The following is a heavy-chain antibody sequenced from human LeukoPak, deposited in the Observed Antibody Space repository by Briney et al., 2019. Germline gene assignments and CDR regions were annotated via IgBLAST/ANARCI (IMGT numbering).Heavy chain of an antibody. CDR1: GDSVSSNSAT. D-gene: IGHD6-13*01. Sequence: SQTLSLICAISGDSVSSNSATWTWIRQSPSRGLEWLGRTYYRSKWYNDYAVSVKSRITINPDTSNNQFSLQLNSVTPEDTAVYYCAREDRIAAAGLDYWGQGTLVTVSS. V-gene: IGHV6-1*01. J-gene: IGHJ4*02. CDR2: TYYRSKWYN. CDR3: AREDRIAAAGLDY.